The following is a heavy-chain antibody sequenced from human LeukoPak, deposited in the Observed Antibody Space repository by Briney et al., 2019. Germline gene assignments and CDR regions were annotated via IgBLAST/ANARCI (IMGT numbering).Heavy chain of an antibody. V-gene: IGHV4-34*01. Sequence: PSETLSLTCAVYGGSFSGYYWSWIRQPPGKGLEWIGEINHSGSTNYNPSLKSRVTISVDTSKNQFSLKLSSVTAADTAVYYCARLGAARSFDYWGQGTLVTVSS. CDR3: ARLGAARSFDY. J-gene: IGHJ4*02. D-gene: IGHD6-6*01. CDR2: INHSGST. CDR1: GGSFSGYY.